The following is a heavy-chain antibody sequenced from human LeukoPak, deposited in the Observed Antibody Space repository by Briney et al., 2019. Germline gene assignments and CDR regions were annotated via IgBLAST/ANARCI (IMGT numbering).Heavy chain of an antibody. CDR3: AAQWGSMVRGLVYYYYGMDV. D-gene: IGHD3-10*01. Sequence: SETLSLTCAVSGGSISSSNWWSWVRQPPGKGLEWIGEIYHSGSTNYNPSLKSRVTISVDKSKNQFSLKLSSVTAADTAVYYCAAQWGSMVRGLVYYYYGMDVWGQGTTVTVSS. CDR1: GGSISSSNW. CDR2: IYHSGST. V-gene: IGHV4-4*02. J-gene: IGHJ6*02.